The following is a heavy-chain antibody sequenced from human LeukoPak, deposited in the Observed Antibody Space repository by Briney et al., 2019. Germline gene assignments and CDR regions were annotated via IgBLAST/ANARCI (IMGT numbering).Heavy chain of an antibody. D-gene: IGHD2-2*01. CDR2: IYTSGST. CDR3: ASRHLGYCSSTSCPPGYFDY. Sequence: SETLSLTCTVSGGSISSYYWSWIRQPAGKGLEWIGRIYTSGSTNYNPSLKSRVTISVDTSKNQFSLKLSSVTAADTAVYYCASRHLGYCSSTSCPPGYFDYWGQGTLVTVSS. J-gene: IGHJ4*02. V-gene: IGHV4-4*07. CDR1: GGSISSYY.